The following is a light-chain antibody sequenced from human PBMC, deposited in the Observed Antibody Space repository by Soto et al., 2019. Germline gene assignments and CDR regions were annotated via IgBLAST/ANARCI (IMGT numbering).Light chain of an antibody. Sequence: EIVLTQSPGTLSLSPGERATLSCRASQSVSSSYLAWYQQKPGQAPRLLIYGASSRATGIQDRFSGSGSGTDFPLTISRLEPEDFAVYCLQLYGSSPLITFGQGTRLEIK. V-gene: IGKV3-20*01. CDR3: QLYGSSPLIT. CDR2: GAS. CDR1: QSVSSSY. J-gene: IGKJ5*01.